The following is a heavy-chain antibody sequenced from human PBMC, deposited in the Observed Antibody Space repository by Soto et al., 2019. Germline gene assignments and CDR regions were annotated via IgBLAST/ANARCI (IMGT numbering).Heavy chain of an antibody. V-gene: IGHV4-59*01. J-gene: IGHJ6*02. CDR2: IYYSGST. CDR3: ARDIRYCSSTSCSGDYYGMDV. CDR1: GGSISSYY. D-gene: IGHD2-2*01. Sequence: SETLSLTCTVSGGSISSYYWSWIRQPPGKGLEWIGYIYYSGSTNYNPSLKSRVTISVDTSKNQFSLKLSSVTAADTAVYYCARDIRYCSSTSCSGDYYGMDVWGQGTTVTVSS.